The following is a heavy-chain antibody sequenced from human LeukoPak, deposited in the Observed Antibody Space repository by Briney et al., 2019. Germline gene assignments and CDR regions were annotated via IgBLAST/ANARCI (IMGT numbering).Heavy chain of an antibody. J-gene: IGHJ4*02. V-gene: IGHV4-59*01. Sequence: SETLSLTCTVSGGSISSYYWSWIRQPPGKGLEWVGYIYYSGSTNYNPSLKSRVTISVDTSKNQFSLKLSSVTAADTAVYYCARDFSSTWYYFDYWGQGTLVIVSS. D-gene: IGHD6-13*01. CDR3: ARDFSSTWYYFDY. CDR2: IYYSGST. CDR1: GGSISSYY.